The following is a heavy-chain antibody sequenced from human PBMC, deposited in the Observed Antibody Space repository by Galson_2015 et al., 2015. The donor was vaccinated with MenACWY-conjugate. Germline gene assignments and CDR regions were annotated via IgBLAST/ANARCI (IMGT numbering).Heavy chain of an antibody. D-gene: IGHD3-22*01. CDR2: IRSKAYGGTT. CDR1: GFTFGDYA. V-gene: IGHV3-49*03. Sequence: SLRLSCAASGFTFGDYAMSWFRQAPGKGLEWVGFIRSKAYGGTTEYAASVKGGFTISRDDSKSIAYLQMNSLKTEDTAVYYCTPSYDSSGNTADYWGQGTLVTVSS. J-gene: IGHJ4*02. CDR3: TPSYDSSGNTADY.